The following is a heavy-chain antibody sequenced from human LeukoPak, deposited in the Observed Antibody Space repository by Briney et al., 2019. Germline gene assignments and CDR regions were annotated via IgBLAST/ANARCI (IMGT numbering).Heavy chain of an antibody. V-gene: IGHV3-21*01. D-gene: IGHD3-22*01. CDR1: GFTFSSYS. Sequence: GGSLRLSCAGSGFTFSSYSINWVRLAPGKGLEWVSCISSRSSYIYYADSVKGRFTISRDNAKNSLYLQMNSLRAEDSAVYYCARDRGRYDSSGYYYEGYFDYWGQGTLVTVSS. CDR2: ISSRSSYI. CDR3: ARDRGRYDSSGYYYEGYFDY. J-gene: IGHJ4*02.